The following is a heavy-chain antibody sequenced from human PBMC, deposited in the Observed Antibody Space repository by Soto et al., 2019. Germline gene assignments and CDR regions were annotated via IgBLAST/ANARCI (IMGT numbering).Heavy chain of an antibody. CDR3: ARALGDYYDSSADAFDI. CDR1: GFTFSSYA. J-gene: IGHJ3*02. Sequence: QVQLVESGGGVVQPGRSLRLSCAASGFTFSSYAMHWVRQAPGKGLEWVAVISYDGSNKYYADSVKGRFTISRDNSKNTLYLQRNSLRAEDTAVYYCARALGDYYDSSADAFDIWGQGTMVTVSS. CDR2: ISYDGSNK. D-gene: IGHD3-22*01. V-gene: IGHV3-30-3*01.